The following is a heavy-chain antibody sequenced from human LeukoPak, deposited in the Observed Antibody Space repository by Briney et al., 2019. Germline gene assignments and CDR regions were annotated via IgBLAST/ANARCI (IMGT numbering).Heavy chain of an antibody. CDR1: GYTLTELS. CDR2: FDPEDGET. D-gene: IGHD3-10*01. J-gene: IGHJ4*02. Sequence: RASVKVSCKVSGYTLTELSMHWVRQAPGKGLEWMGGFDPEDGETIYAQKFQGRVTMTEDTSTDTAYMELSSLRSEDTAVYYCATDPFGELSRQIDYWGQGTLVTVSS. CDR3: ATDPFGELSRQIDY. V-gene: IGHV1-24*01.